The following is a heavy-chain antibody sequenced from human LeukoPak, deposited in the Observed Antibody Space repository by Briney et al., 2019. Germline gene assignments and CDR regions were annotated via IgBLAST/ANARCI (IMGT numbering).Heavy chain of an antibody. CDR1: GGSFSGYY. V-gene: IGHV4-34*01. J-gene: IGHJ4*02. CDR3: ARDFGEGIADY. D-gene: IGHD6-13*01. Sequence: PSETLSLTCAVYGGSFSGYYWSWIRQPPGKGLEWIREINHSGSTNYNPSLKSRVTMSVDTSKNQFSLKLSSVTAADTAVYYCARDFGEGIADYWGQGTLVTVSS. CDR2: INHSGST.